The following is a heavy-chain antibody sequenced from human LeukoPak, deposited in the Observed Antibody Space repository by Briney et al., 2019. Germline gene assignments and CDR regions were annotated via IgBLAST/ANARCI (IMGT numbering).Heavy chain of an antibody. D-gene: IGHD2-2*01. CDR1: GGTFSSYA. J-gene: IGHJ5*02. CDR3: ARDGIVVVPAAMVVGWFDP. Sequence: SVKVSCKASGGTFSSYAISWVRQAPGQGLEWMGGIIPIFGTANYAQKFQGRVTITADESTSTAYMELSSLRSEDTAVYYCARDGIVVVPAAMVVGWFDPWGQGTLVTVSS. CDR2: IIPIFGTA. V-gene: IGHV1-69*13.